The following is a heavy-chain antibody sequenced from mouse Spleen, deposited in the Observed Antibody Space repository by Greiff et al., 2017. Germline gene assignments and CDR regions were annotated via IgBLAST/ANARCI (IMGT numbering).Heavy chain of an antibody. V-gene: IGHV1-14*01. CDR2: INPYNDGT. CDR3: ARLANWDVDWYFDV. J-gene: IGHJ1*01. Sequence: VQLKESGPELVKPGASVKMSCKASGYTFTSYVMHWVKQKPGQGLEWIGYINPYNDGTKYNEKFKGKATLTSDKSSSTAYMELSSLTSEDSAVYYCARLANWDVDWYFDVWGAGTTVTVSS. D-gene: IGHD4-1*01. CDR1: GYTFTSYV.